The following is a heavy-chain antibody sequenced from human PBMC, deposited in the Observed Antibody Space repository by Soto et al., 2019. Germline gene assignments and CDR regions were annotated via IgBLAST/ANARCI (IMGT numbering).Heavy chain of an antibody. CDR1: GGTFSSYA. V-gene: IGHV1-69*01. J-gene: IGHJ6*02. Sequence: QVQLVQSGAEVKKPGSSVKVSCKASGGTFSSYAISWVRQAPGQGLEWVGGIIPIFGTANYAQKFQGRVTITADESTSTAYMELSSLRSEDTAVYYCARAAIVVVPAAPYYYYGMDVWGQGTTVTVSS. CDR3: ARAAIVVVPAAPYYYYGMDV. CDR2: IIPIFGTA. D-gene: IGHD2-2*01.